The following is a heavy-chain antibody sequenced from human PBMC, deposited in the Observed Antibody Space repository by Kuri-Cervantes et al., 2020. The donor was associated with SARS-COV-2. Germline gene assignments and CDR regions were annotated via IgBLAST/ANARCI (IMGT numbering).Heavy chain of an antibody. Sequence: GESLKISCAASGFTFSSYSMNWVRQAPGKGLEWVSSISSSSSYIYYADSVKGRFTISRDNAKNSLYLQMNSLRAEDTAVNYCASQGAVYWGQGTLVTVSS. CDR2: ISSSSSYI. D-gene: IGHD1-26*01. CDR3: ASQGAVY. V-gene: IGHV3-21*01. J-gene: IGHJ4*02. CDR1: GFTFSSYS.